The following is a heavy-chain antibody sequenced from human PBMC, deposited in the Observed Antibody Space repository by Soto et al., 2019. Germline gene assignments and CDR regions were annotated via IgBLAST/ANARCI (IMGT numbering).Heavy chain of an antibody. CDR1: GGSISSYY. CDR3: ARVAVQWELLRFDP. J-gene: IGHJ5*02. V-gene: IGHV4-4*07. Sequence: ASETLSLTCTVSGGSISSYYWSWIRQPAGKGLEWIGRIYTSGSTNYNPSLQSRVTMSVDTSKNQFSLKLSPVTAADTAVYYCARVAVQWELLRFDPWGQGTLVTVSS. D-gene: IGHD1-26*01. CDR2: IYTSGST.